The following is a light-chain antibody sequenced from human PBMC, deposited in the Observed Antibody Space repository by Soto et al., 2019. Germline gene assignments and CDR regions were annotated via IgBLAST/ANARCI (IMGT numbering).Light chain of an antibody. CDR2: GAS. Sequence: VLTQSPGTLSLSPVERATLSCRASQSVSSNLAWYQQKPGQAPRLLIYGASSRATGIPDRFSGSGSGTDFTLTISRLEPEDFAVYYCQQYAGSPRTFGQGTKVDIK. CDR3: QQYAGSPRT. V-gene: IGKV3-20*01. J-gene: IGKJ1*01. CDR1: QSVSSN.